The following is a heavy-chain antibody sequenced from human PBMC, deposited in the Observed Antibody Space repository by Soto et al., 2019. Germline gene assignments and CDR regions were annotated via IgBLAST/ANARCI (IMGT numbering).Heavy chain of an antibody. V-gene: IGHV3-74*01. CDR1: GFTFSSYW. J-gene: IGHJ5*02. CDR2: INSDGSST. Sequence: PGGSLRLSCAASGFTFSSYWMHWVRQAPGKGLVWVSRINSDGSSTSYADSVKGRFTISRDNAKNTLYLQMNSLRAEDTAVYYCARDRPPWGGLDFWSGSNWFDPWGQGTLVTVSS. CDR3: ARDRPPWGGLDFWSGSNWFDP. D-gene: IGHD3-3*01.